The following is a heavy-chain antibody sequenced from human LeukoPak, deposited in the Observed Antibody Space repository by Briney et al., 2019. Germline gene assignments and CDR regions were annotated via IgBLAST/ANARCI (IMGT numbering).Heavy chain of an antibody. CDR3: ARATL. J-gene: IGHJ4*02. CDR2: IKQDGSEK. CDR1: GFTFSNNW. D-gene: IGHD4-11*01. Sequence: GGSLRLSCAASGFTFSNNWMSWVRQAPGKGLEWVANIKQDGSEKCYVDSVKGRFTISRDNAKNSLYLQMNSLRAEDTAVYYCARATLWGQGTLVTVSS. V-gene: IGHV3-7*04.